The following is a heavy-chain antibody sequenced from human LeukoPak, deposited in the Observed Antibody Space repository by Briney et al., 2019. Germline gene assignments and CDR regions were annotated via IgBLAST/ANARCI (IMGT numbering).Heavy chain of an antibody. CDR1: GGSISSYY. V-gene: IGHV4-34*01. CDR2: INRGGDT. CDR3: ARGYGSGSYYTY. Sequence: SETLSLTCTVSGGSISSYYWSWIRQPPGKGLEWIGEINRGGDTDYSPSLKSRVTISVDTSKNHFSLKLKSVTTADTAVYYCARGYGSGSYYTYWGQGTVVTVSS. D-gene: IGHD3-10*01. J-gene: IGHJ4*02.